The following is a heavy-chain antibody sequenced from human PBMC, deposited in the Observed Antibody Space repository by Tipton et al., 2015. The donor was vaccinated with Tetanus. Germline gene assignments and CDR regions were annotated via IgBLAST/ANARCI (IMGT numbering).Heavy chain of an antibody. CDR1: GGSISGSY. V-gene: IGHV4-59*01. D-gene: IGHD2-2*01. CDR3: AREVPAAGHFVS. CDR2: VYYNGNT. J-gene: IGHJ4*02. Sequence: TLSLTCTVSGGSISGSYWNWIRQPPGKGLEWIGYVYYNGNTHYNPALKSRVTISVDTSKNQFSLKLSSVTAADTAIYYCAREVPAAGHFVSWGQGTLVTVSS.